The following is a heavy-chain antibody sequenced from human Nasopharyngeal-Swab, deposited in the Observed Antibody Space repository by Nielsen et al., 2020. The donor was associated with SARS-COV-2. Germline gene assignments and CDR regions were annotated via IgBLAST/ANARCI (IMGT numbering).Heavy chain of an antibody. V-gene: IGHV3-74*01. D-gene: IGHD3-16*01. CDR1: GFTFTSYW. Sequence: ESLKISCAASGFTFTSYWMHWVRQVPGKGLVWVSRINTDGTTTTYADSVKGRFTISRDNTKSTLYLQVNSLRAEDTAVYYCARDGGYGYWYFELWGRGTLVTVSS. CDR3: ARDGGYGYWYFEL. CDR2: INTDGTTT. J-gene: IGHJ2*01.